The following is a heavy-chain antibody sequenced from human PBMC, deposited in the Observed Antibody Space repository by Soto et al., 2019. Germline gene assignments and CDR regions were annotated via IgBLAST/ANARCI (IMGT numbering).Heavy chain of an antibody. J-gene: IGHJ4*02. D-gene: IGHD2-15*01. CDR2: IYSGGST. Sequence: LSCAASGFTVSSNYMSWVRQAPGKGLEWVSVIYSGGSTYYADSVKGRFIISRDDSKNTLFLQMNSLRAEDTAVYYCATAKLLLPWLFDYRGQGTLVTVSS. CDR3: ATAKLLLPWLFDY. CDR1: GFTVSSNY. V-gene: IGHV3-66*01.